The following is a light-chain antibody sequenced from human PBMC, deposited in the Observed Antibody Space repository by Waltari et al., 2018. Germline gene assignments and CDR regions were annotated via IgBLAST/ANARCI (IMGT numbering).Light chain of an antibody. CDR1: QSLVESNGYTY. CDR3: MQALRSPHT. CDR2: LVS. V-gene: IGKV2-28*01. J-gene: IGKJ2*01. Sequence: EIVMTQSPDSLAVSLGERASISCRSSQSLVESNGYTYLDWYLQKPGQSPQLLIYLVSNRASGVPDRFSGSGSGTDFTLKISRVEAGDVGVYYCMQALRSPHTFGQGTKLEIK.